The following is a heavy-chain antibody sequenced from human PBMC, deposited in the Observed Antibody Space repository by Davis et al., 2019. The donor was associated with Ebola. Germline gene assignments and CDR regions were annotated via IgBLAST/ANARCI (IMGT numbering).Heavy chain of an antibody. CDR1: GDTVTGHA. Sequence: AASVTVSCTASGDTVTGHAINWARHAPGQGLAWLGGITPGFGTTNYGQNFQGRVTLSADKSPGTTYMDLRSLKSDDTAVYYCAKSQLVYGPSYYYAMDVWGQGTTVTV. D-gene: IGHD6-6*01. CDR2: ITPGFGTT. J-gene: IGHJ6*02. V-gene: IGHV1-69*06. CDR3: AKSQLVYGPSYYYAMDV.